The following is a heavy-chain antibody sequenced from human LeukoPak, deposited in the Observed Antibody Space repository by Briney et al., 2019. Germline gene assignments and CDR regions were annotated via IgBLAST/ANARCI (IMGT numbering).Heavy chain of an antibody. CDR1: GFMFTTYA. CDR3: AKASRQGAVASPLDY. V-gene: IGHV3-23*01. D-gene: IGHD6-19*01. J-gene: IGHJ4*02. Sequence: PGGSLRLSCAAAGFMFTTYAMSWVRQAPGKGLEWVSAIGGDGGRTYYARSVKGRFTISRDNSKDTVFLQMNSLRAEDTAVYYCAKASRQGAVASPLDYWGQGTLVTVSS. CDR2: IGGDGGRT.